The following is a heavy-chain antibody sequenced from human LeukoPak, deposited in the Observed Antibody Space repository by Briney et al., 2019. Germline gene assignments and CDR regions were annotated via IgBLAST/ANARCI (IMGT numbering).Heavy chain of an antibody. V-gene: IGHV3-30*02. CDR2: IRYDGSDN. Sequence: GGSLRLSCAASGFTFSSYGLHWVRQAPGKGLEWVVFIRYDGSDNYYADSVKGRFTISRDNSKNTLYLQMNSLRAEDTAVYYCAKDKGPTYYFDYWGQGTLVTVSS. CDR1: GFTFSSYG. CDR3: AKDKGPTYYFDY. J-gene: IGHJ4*02.